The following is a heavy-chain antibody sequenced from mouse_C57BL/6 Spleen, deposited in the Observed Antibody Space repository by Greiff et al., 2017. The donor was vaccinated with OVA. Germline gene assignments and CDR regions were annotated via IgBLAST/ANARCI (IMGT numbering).Heavy chain of an antibody. V-gene: IGHV1-50*01. CDR1: GYTFTSYW. D-gene: IGHD2-3*01. CDR2: IDPSDSYT. J-gene: IGHJ3*01. Sequence: QVQLKQPGAELVKPGASVKLSCKASGYTFTSYWMQWVKQRPGQGLEWIGEIDPSDSYTNYNQKFKGKATLTVDTSSSTAYMQLSSLTSEDSAVYYCARSEDGYYPFAYWGQGTLVTVSA. CDR3: ARSEDGYYPFAY.